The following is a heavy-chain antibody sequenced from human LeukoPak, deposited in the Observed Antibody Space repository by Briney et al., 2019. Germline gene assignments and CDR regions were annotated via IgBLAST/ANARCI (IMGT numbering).Heavy chain of an antibody. CDR3: ARGGTKYYFDY. J-gene: IGHJ4*02. D-gene: IGHD3-16*01. CDR2: IYSGGST. Sequence: GGSLRLSCAASGFTFSSYAMRWVRQAPGKGLEWVSVIYSGGSTYYADSVKGRFTISRDNSKNTLYLQMNSLRAEDTAVYYCARGGTKYYFDYWGQGTLVTVSS. CDR1: GFTFSSYA. V-gene: IGHV3-53*01.